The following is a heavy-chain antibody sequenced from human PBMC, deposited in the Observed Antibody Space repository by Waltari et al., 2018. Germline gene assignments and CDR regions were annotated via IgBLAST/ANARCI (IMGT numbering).Heavy chain of an antibody. J-gene: IGHJ5*01. CDR3: AGRVEANNWFDP. CDR1: GYSFTSYW. Sequence: EVQLVQSGAEVKKPGESLMITCKGSGYSFTSYWFGWVRPRPGKGLEWIRYIYPGDSDTSSSPSVQGKVTIAADKCISTAYRQWSSLKASDTAMYYCAGRVEANNWFDPWGQGTLVTVSS. D-gene: IGHD1-26*01. CDR2: IYPGDSDT. V-gene: IGHV5-51*03.